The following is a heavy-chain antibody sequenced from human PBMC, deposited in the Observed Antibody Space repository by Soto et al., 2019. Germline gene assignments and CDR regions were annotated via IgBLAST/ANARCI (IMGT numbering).Heavy chain of an antibody. CDR2: ISAYNGNT. V-gene: IGHV1-18*01. J-gene: IGHJ4*02. Sequence: ASVKVSCKASGYTFTSYGISWVRQAPGQGLEWMGWISAYNGNTNYAQKLQGRVTMTTDTSTSTAYMELRSLRSDDTAVYYCASLSVYDSSGYYDYAPLEAAGDWGQGTLVTVSS. CDR3: ASLSVYDSSGYYDYAPLEAAGD. D-gene: IGHD3-22*01. CDR1: GYTFTSYG.